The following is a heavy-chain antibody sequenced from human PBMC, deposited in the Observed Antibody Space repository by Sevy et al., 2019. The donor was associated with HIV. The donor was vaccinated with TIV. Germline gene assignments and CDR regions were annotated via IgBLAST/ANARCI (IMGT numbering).Heavy chain of an antibody. V-gene: IGHV3-21*01. CDR1: GFTFSSYS. J-gene: IGHJ4*02. CDR3: ARDSARWATVVTQDFDY. Sequence: GGFLRLSCAASGFTFSSYSMNWVRQAPGKGLEWVSSISSSSSYIYYADSVKGRFTISRDNAKNSLYLQMNSLRAEDTAVYYCARDSARWATVVTQDFDYWGQGTLVTVSS. CDR2: ISSSSSYI. D-gene: IGHD4-17*01.